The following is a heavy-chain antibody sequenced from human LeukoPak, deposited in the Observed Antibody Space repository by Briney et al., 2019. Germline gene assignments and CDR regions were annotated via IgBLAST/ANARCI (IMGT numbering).Heavy chain of an antibody. CDR1: GFTFSSYA. CDR2: ISYDGSNK. D-gene: IGHD2-2*01. Sequence: GGSLRLSCAASGFTFSSYAMHWVRQAPGKGRGGVAVISYDGSNKYYADSVKGRFTISRDNSKNTLYLQMNSLRAEDTAVYYCAKVGGYCSSTSCLHFDYWGQGTLVTVSS. V-gene: IGHV3-30-3*01. J-gene: IGHJ4*02. CDR3: AKVGGYCSSTSCLHFDY.